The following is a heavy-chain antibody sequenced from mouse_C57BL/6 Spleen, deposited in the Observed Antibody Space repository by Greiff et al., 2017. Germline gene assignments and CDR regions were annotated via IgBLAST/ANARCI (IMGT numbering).Heavy chain of an antibody. CDR1: GYTFTSYW. CDR3: AKGGNAMDY. J-gene: IGHJ4*01. Sequence: QVQLQQPGAELVRPGSSVKLSCKASGYTFTSYWMHWVKQRPIKGLEWIGNIDPSDSETHYNQKFKDKATLTVDKSSSTAYMQLSSLTSEDSAVYYCAKGGNAMDYWGQGTSVTVSS. CDR2: IDPSDSET. V-gene: IGHV1-52*01.